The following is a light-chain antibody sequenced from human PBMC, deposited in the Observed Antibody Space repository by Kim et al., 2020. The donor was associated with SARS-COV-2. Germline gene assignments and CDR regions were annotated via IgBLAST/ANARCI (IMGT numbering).Light chain of an antibody. CDR3: QQYNSLWT. CDR2: KAS. J-gene: IGKJ1*01. Sequence: DIQMTQSPSTLSASVGDRVTITCRASQSISSWLAWYQQKPGKAPKLLIYKASNLESGVPSTFSGSGSGTEFTLTINSLQPDDFATYYCQQYNSLWTFGQGTKVDIK. CDR1: QSISSW. V-gene: IGKV1-5*03.